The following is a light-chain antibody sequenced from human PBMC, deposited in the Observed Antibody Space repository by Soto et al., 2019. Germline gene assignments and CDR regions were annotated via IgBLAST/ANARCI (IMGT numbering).Light chain of an antibody. Sequence: DIPMTQSPSTLSASVGDRVTITCRASQSISSWLAWYQQKPVKAPKLLIYKASSLESGVPSRFSGSGSGTEFTLTISSLQPDDFATYYCQRYNSYFGQGTKVEIK. J-gene: IGKJ1*01. CDR3: QRYNSY. V-gene: IGKV1-5*03. CDR2: KAS. CDR1: QSISSW.